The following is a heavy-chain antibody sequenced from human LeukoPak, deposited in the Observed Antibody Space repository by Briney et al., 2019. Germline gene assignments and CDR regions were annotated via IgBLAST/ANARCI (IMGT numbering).Heavy chain of an antibody. Sequence: GGSLRLCCAASGFTVSGNYMSWVRQAPGKGLEWVSLLYSGGSTYYADSVKGRFSISRDNSKNTLYLQMNSLRAEDTAVYYCASRDKGYYYGMDVWGQGTTVTVSS. D-gene: IGHD5-24*01. V-gene: IGHV3-66*01. J-gene: IGHJ6*02. CDR1: GFTVSGNY. CDR2: LYSGGST. CDR3: ASRDKGYYYGMDV.